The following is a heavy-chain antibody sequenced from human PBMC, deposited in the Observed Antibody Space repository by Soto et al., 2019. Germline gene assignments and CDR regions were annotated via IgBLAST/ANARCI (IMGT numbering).Heavy chain of an antibody. V-gene: IGHV3-23*01. Sequence: PGGSLRLSCAASGFAFSSYAMSWVRQAPGKGLEWVSDISGSSGTIYYADSVKGRFTISRDNAKNSLYLQMNSLRAEDTAVYYCAILEPITKYWGQGTLVTVSS. J-gene: IGHJ4*02. CDR3: AILEPITKY. D-gene: IGHD1-1*01. CDR1: GFAFSSYA. CDR2: ISGSSGTI.